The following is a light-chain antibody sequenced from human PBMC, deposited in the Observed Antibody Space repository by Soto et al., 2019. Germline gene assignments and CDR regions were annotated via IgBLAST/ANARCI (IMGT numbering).Light chain of an antibody. V-gene: IGLV2-14*02. CDR1: SSNVGSYKL. Sequence: QSVLTQPASVSGSPGQSITISCTGTSSNVGSYKLVSWYQQHPGKAPKLMIFEVNKRPSGVSNRFSGSKSGNTASLTISGLQAEDEADYYCSSYTSSSTLLYVFGTGTKLTVL. CDR2: EVN. J-gene: IGLJ1*01. CDR3: SSYTSSSTLLYV.